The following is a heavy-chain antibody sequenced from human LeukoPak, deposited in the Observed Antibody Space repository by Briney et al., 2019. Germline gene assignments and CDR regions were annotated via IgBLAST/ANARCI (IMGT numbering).Heavy chain of an antibody. Sequence: ASVKVSGKHSGYTLTQLSMHWVRQAPGKGLEWTGGFYPEDGETIYAQKLQGRVTMTEDTSTDTAYMELSSLRSEDTAVYYCATRLSYSGSYRGSWFDPWGQGTLVTVSS. CDR1: GYTLTQLS. J-gene: IGHJ5*02. V-gene: IGHV1-24*01. D-gene: IGHD1-26*01. CDR3: ATRLSYSGSYRGSWFDP. CDR2: FYPEDGET.